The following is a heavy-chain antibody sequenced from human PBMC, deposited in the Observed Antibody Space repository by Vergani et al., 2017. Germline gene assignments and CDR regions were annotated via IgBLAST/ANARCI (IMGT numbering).Heavy chain of an antibody. CDR3: AAGSSSWYGDYYYYYGR. D-gene: IGHD6-13*01. CDR2: IIPIFGTA. V-gene: IGHV1-69*01. J-gene: IGHJ6*04. Sequence: QVQLVQSGAEVKKPGSSVKVSCKASGGTFSSYAISWVRQAPGQGLEWMGGIIPIFGTANYAQKFQGRVTITADESTSTAYMELSSLRSEDTAVYYCAAGSSSWYGDYYYYYGRLGQRDHGHRLL. CDR1: GGTFSSYA.